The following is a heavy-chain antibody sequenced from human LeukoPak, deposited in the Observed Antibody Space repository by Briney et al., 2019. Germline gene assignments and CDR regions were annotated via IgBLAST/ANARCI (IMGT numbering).Heavy chain of an antibody. D-gene: IGHD2-15*01. Sequence: ASVKVSCKASAYTFISYDINWVRQATGQGLERMEWINPNCGNTGYAWKFESRVTITRKSSISTAYMELSCLRSEDTTVYYCARGMLLGYYMDVWGKGTTVTVSS. CDR1: AYTFISYD. CDR3: ARGMLLGYYMDV. V-gene: IGHV1-8*03. CDR2: INPNCGNT. J-gene: IGHJ6*03.